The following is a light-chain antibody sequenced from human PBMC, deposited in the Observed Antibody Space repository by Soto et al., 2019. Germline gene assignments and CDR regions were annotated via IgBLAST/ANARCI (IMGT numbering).Light chain of an antibody. Sequence: QSVLTQPASVSGSPGQSITISCTXTSSDVGGYNYVSWYQHHPGKAPKLMIYDVRNRPSGVSNRFSGSKSGNTASLTISGLQPEDEADYYCCSYTTSNTRQIVFGTGTKVT. CDR1: SSDVGGYNY. J-gene: IGLJ1*01. CDR2: DVR. V-gene: IGLV2-14*03. CDR3: CSYTTSNTRQIV.